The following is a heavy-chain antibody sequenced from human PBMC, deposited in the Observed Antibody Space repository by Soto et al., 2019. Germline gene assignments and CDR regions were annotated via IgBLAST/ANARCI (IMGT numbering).Heavy chain of an antibody. J-gene: IGHJ6*02. CDR2: VHHSWGS. D-gene: IGHD1-7*01. Sequence: QVQLQESGPGLVKPSETLSLSCTVSGGSISSYYWSWFRQSPGKRMEWIGYVHHSWGSSYNPSLQGGVSISLDTSKSQFSRTVTSVTATGTGVYYCARQGCGQLHGLVDVWGQGTTVTVSS. CDR1: GGSISSYY. V-gene: IGHV4-59*08. CDR3: ARQGCGQLHGLVDV.